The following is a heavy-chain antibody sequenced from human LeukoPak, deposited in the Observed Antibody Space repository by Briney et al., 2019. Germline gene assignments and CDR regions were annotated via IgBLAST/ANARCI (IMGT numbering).Heavy chain of an antibody. D-gene: IGHD5-24*01. V-gene: IGHV1-69*05. Sequence: KVLCKAAGGSFISYSFSWLRQAPGEGVVGLGGFMPPFGKETSAQECQRRVTLTTEESPSTGSIEVRSLRSQDTAVYYCASGSLGDGYGVGDYSQYMDVWGKGTTVTVSS. CDR2: FMPPFGKE. CDR3: ASGSLGDGYGVGDYSQYMDV. CDR1: GGSFISYS. J-gene: IGHJ6*03.